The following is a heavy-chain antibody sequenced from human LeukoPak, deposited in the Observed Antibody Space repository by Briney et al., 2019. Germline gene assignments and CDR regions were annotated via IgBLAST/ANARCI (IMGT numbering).Heavy chain of an antibody. J-gene: IGHJ5*02. CDR2: IYPGDSDT. D-gene: IGHD3-10*01. CDR3: ARPNLWFGEFYGFDP. CDR1: GYSFTCYW. V-gene: IGHV5-51*01. Sequence: GESLKISCKGSGYSFTCYWIGWVRQMPGKGLEWMGIIYPGDSDTRYSPSFQGQVTISADKSISTAYLQWSSLKASDSAMYYCARPNLWFGEFYGFDPWGQGTLVTVSS.